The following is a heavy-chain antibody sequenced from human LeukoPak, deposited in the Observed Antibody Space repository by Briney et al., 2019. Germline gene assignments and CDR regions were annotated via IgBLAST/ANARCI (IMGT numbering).Heavy chain of an antibody. Sequence: PGGSLRLSCAASGFTFSSYAMSWVRQAPGKGLEWVSAISSSGGSTYYADSVKGRFTISRDNSKNTLYLQMNSLRAEDTAVYYCAAISYYYDSSGWGQFDYWGQGTLVTVSS. J-gene: IGHJ4*02. CDR3: AAISYYYDSSGWGQFDY. D-gene: IGHD3-22*01. CDR1: GFTFSSYA. V-gene: IGHV3-23*01. CDR2: ISSSGGST.